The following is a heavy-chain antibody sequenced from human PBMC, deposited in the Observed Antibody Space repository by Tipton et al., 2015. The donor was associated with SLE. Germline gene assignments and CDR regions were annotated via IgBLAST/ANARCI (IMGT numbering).Heavy chain of an antibody. J-gene: IGHJ4*02. CDR2: IYYSGST. V-gene: IGHV4-59*01. CDR3: ARGGIAVAGTRTYFDY. CDR1: GFTFSNAW. Sequence: LRLSCAASGFTFSNAWMSWVRQAPGKGLEWVGYIYYSGSTNYNPSLKSRVTISVDTSKNQFSLKLSSVTAADTAVYYCARGGIAVAGTRTYFDYWGQGTLVTVSS. D-gene: IGHD6-19*01.